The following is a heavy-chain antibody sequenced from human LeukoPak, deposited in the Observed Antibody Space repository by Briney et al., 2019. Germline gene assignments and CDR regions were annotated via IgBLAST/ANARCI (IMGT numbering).Heavy chain of an antibody. CDR1: GFNFSDYG. J-gene: IGHJ3*02. D-gene: IGHD3-22*01. Sequence: GGSLRLSCAASGFNFSDYGMNWVRQTPGGGLEWVSSIGGTGSNIYYADSVKGRFTISRDNAKNSLYLQMNSLRAEDTALYYCAKDMDSSGYYYGAFDIWGQGTMVTVSS. V-gene: IGHV3-21*04. CDR2: IGGTGSNI. CDR3: AKDMDSSGYYYGAFDI.